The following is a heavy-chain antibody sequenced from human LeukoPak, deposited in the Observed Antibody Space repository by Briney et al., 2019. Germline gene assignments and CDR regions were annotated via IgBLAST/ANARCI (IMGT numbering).Heavy chain of an antibody. CDR1: GFTFSSYS. D-gene: IGHD6-13*01. CDR2: ISSSSSTI. J-gene: IGHJ3*02. V-gene: IGHV3-48*01. Sequence: GGSLRLSCAASGFTFSSYSMNWVRQAPGKGLEWVSYISSSSSTIYYADSVKGRFTISRDNAKNSLYLQMNSLRAEDTAVYYCARVHIAAAELNDAFDIWGQGTMVTVSS. CDR3: ARVHIAAAELNDAFDI.